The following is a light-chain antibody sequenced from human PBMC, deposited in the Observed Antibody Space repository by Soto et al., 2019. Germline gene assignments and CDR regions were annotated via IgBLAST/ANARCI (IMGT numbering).Light chain of an antibody. CDR2: GPS. V-gene: IGKV3-20*01. CDR1: PGVRSIF. Sequence: EIGLQQSPGTLSLSPGERATLSCRASPGVRSIFLAWYQQKPGQTPRLLFYGPSTRATGIPDRFTGSGSWTDVTLTISNLEPEDFALYYCHQFGTSPLTFGQGPKVEGK. CDR3: HQFGTSPLT. J-gene: IGKJ1*01.